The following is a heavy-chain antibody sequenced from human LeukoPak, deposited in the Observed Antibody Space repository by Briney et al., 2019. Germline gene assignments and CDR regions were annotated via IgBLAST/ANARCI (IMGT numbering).Heavy chain of an antibody. CDR2: IKQDGSEK. V-gene: IGHV3-7*01. Sequence: GGSLRLSCAASGFTFSSYWMSWVRQAPGKGLEWVANIKQDGSEKYYVDSVKGRFTISRDNAKNSLYLQMNSLRAEDTAVYYCARENYYDFWSGYSVGFDYWGQGTLVTVSS. D-gene: IGHD3-3*01. J-gene: IGHJ4*02. CDR3: ARENYYDFWSGYSVGFDY. CDR1: GFTFSSYW.